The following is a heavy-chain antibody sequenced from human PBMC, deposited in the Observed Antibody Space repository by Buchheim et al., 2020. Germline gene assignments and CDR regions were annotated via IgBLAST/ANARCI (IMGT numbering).Heavy chain of an antibody. CDR1: GGSISSYY. CDR2: IYYSGST. CDR3: ARDPSGVYYDSRGLRRYGMDV. V-gene: IGHV4-59*01. D-gene: IGHD3-22*01. J-gene: IGHJ6*02. Sequence: QVQLQESGPGLVKPSETLSLTCTVSGGSISSYYWSWIRQPPGKGLEWIGYIYYSGSTNYNPSLKSRVTISVDTSKNQFSLKLSSVTAADTAVYYCARDPSGVYYDSRGLRRYGMDVWGQGTT.